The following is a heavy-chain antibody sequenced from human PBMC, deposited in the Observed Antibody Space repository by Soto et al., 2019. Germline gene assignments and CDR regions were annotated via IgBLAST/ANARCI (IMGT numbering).Heavy chain of an antibody. D-gene: IGHD3-22*01. CDR1: GGTFSSYA. J-gene: IGHJ5*02. Sequence: QVQLVQSGAEVKKPGSSVKVSCKASGGTFSSYAISWVRQAPGQGLEWMGGIIPIFGTANYAQKFQGRVTITADESTSTAYMELSSLRSEDTAVYYCARDGGYYDSSGYWTHPRRFDPWGQGNLVTVSS. CDR3: ARDGGYYDSSGYWTHPRRFDP. V-gene: IGHV1-69*01. CDR2: IIPIFGTA.